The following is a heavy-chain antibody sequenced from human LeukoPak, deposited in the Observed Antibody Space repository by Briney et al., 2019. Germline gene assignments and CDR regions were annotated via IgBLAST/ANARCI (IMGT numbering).Heavy chain of an antibody. CDR2: IYTSGST. D-gene: IGHD1-26*01. CDR1: SGSISSYY. Sequence: SETLSLTCTVSSGSISSYYWSWIRQPAGKGLEWIGRIYTSGSTNYNPSLKSRVTMSVDTSKNQSSLKLSSVTAADTAVYYCARVGYSGSLLDYWGQGTLVTVSS. CDR3: ARVGYSGSLLDY. V-gene: IGHV4-4*07. J-gene: IGHJ4*02.